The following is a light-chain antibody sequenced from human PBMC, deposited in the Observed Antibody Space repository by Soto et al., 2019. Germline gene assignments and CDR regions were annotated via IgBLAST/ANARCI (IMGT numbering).Light chain of an antibody. J-gene: IGKJ2*01. CDR1: QSISSY. V-gene: IGKV1-39*01. CDR2: AAS. CDR3: QQSYSTPRYT. Sequence: DIQMTQSPSSMSASVGDRVTITCRASQSISSYLNWSQQKPGKAPKLLIYAASSLQSGVPSRFSGSGSGTDFTLTISSLQPEDFATYYCQQSYSTPRYTFGQGTKLEIK.